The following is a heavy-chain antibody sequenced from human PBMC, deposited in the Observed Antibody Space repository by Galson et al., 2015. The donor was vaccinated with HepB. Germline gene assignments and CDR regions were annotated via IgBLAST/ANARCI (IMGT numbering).Heavy chain of an antibody. CDR1: GFTFRSFW. D-gene: IGHD4-23*01. Sequence: SLRLSCAASGFTFRSFWMSWVRQAPGKGLEWVANIKRDGSEKNYVDSMKGRLSISRDNANNSLYLQMNSLRAEDTAVYYCARDDHGGIRFDDWGQGTLVTVSS. J-gene: IGHJ4*02. CDR3: ARDDHGGIRFDD. CDR2: IKRDGSEK. V-gene: IGHV3-7*04.